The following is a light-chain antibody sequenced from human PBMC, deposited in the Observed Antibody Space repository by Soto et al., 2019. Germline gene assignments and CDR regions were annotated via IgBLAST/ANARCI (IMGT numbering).Light chain of an antibody. CDR3: QQSYSTAWT. J-gene: IGKJ1*01. CDR2: AAS. CDR1: QSISNY. Sequence: DIQMTQSPSSLSASVGDRVTITCRASQSISNYLNWYQQKPGKAPKLLIYAASSLQSEVPSRFSGSGSGTDFTLTISSLQLEDFATYYCQQSYSTAWTFGQGTKVDIK. V-gene: IGKV1-39*01.